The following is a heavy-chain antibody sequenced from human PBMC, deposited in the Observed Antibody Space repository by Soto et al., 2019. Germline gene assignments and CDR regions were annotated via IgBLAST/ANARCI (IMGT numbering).Heavy chain of an antibody. Sequence: PGGSLRLSCASSVFTFDDYAMHWVRQVPGKGLEWVSGINWNSGSIGYGDSVKGRFAISRDNAKNSLHLQTNSLSAEDTAFYYCVKDESINWYSGHFRHWGQGTLVTVSS. CDR2: INWNSGSI. D-gene: IGHD6-13*01. J-gene: IGHJ1*01. V-gene: IGHV3-9*01. CDR1: VFTFDDYA. CDR3: VKDESINWYSGHFRH.